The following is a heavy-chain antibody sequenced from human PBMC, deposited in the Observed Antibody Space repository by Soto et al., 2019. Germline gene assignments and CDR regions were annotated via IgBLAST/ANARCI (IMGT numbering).Heavy chain of an antibody. CDR3: AKGRYCSCSSCYTNWFGP. Sequence: PVGSLRLSCAASGFTFSSYAMSWVRQAPGKGLEWVSVVSASGSHTYYADSVKGRFTISRDNSKNTLSLQMSSLRAEDTAVYYCAKGRYCSCSSCYTNWFGPWGQGTLVTVSS. CDR1: GFTFSSYA. D-gene: IGHD2-2*02. V-gene: IGHV3-23*01. CDR2: VSASGSHT. J-gene: IGHJ5*02.